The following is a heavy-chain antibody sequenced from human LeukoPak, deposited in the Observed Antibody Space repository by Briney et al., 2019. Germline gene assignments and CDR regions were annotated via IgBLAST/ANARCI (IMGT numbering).Heavy chain of an antibody. J-gene: IGHJ4*02. CDR1: GYTFTSYD. CDR2: INPNSGGT. CDR3: ARGQLEPPEG. V-gene: IGHV1-2*06. Sequence: ASVKVSCKASGYTFTSYDINWVRQAPGQGLEWMGRINPNSGGTNYAQKFQGRVTMTRDTSISTAYMELSRLRSDDTAVYYRARGQLEPPEGWGQGTLVTVSS. D-gene: IGHD1-1*01.